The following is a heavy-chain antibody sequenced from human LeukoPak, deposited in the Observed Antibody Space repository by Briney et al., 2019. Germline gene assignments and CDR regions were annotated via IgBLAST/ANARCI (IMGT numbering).Heavy chain of an antibody. Sequence: SETLSLTCTVSGGSIRNYYWSWIRQTPGKGLEWIGSIYNSGSTYYNPSLKSRVTISVDMSKNQFSLKMSSVTAADTAVYYCARAYSSSWYWNWFDPWGQGTLVTVSS. CDR2: IYNSGST. CDR1: GGSIRNYY. D-gene: IGHD6-13*01. J-gene: IGHJ5*02. V-gene: IGHV4-39*07. CDR3: ARAYSSSWYWNWFDP.